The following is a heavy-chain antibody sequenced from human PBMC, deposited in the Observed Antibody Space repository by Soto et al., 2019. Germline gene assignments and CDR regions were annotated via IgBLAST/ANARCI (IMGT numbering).Heavy chain of an antibody. D-gene: IGHD1-26*01. J-gene: IGHJ3*02. CDR2: VYNSGST. V-gene: IGHV4-59*01. CDR3: AREGGGSYGAFDI. Sequence: SETLSLTCTVFGGSISSYYWSWVRRPPGKGLEWIGYVYNSGSTTYSPSFKSRVTISVDTSKNQFSLKLTSVTAADTAVYYCAREGGGSYGAFDIWAQGTMVTVSS. CDR1: GGSISSYY.